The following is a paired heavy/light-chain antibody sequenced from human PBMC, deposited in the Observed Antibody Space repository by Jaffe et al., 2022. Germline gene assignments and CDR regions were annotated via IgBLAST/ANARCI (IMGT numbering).Heavy chain of an antibody. CDR2: IYHTGST. CDR3: ARGSGFYGDDFFAD. V-gene: IGHV4-59*01. D-gene: IGHD4-17*01. J-gene: IGHJ4*02. CDR1: NESITKYY. Sequence: QVQLQESGPGLVKPSETLSLTCTVSNESITKYYWTWIRQSPGKGLEWIGYIYHTGSTIYNPSLESRLTISLDTTQNHFSLQLTSVTAADTAIYFCARGSGFYGDDFFADWGQGTLVTVSS.
Light chain of an antibody. J-gene: IGKJ2*01. CDR2: GAS. CDR3: QQYSLYPRS. CDR1: QHIAGS. Sequence: AIRMTQSPSSISASPGDRVTITCRASQHIAGSLAWYQQKLGKAPRLLIFGASTLQSGVPRRFSGSGSGTEYTLTINSVQSEDFATYYCQQYSLYPRSFGQGTKLEIK. V-gene: IGKV1-8*01.